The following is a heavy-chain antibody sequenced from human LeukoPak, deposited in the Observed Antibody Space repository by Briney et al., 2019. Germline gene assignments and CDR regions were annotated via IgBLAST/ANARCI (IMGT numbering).Heavy chain of an antibody. Sequence: PGGSLRLSCAASGFTFSSYSMNWVRQAPGKGLEWVSFIRSSSSYIYYADSVKGRFTISRDSAKNSLYLQMNSLRVEDTAVYYCARIAFYGDYCDYWGQGTLVTVSS. J-gene: IGHJ4*02. D-gene: IGHD4-17*01. CDR2: IRSSSSYI. V-gene: IGHV3-21*01. CDR1: GFTFSSYS. CDR3: ARIAFYGDYCDY.